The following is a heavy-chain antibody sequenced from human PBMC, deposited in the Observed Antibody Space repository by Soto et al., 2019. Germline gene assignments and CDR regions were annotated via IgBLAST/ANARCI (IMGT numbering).Heavy chain of an antibody. CDR3: ASASLGYCSGGSCYSGYYYYGMDV. CDR2: INHSGSP. CDR1: GGSFSGYY. Sequence: QVQLQQWGAGLLKPSETLSLTCAVYGGSFSGYYWSWIRQPPGKGLEWIGEINHSGSPNYNPSLKSRVTISVDTSKNPFALKLSSVTAADTAVYYCASASLGYCSGGSCYSGYYYYGMDVWGQGTTVTVSS. D-gene: IGHD2-15*01. J-gene: IGHJ6*02. V-gene: IGHV4-34*01.